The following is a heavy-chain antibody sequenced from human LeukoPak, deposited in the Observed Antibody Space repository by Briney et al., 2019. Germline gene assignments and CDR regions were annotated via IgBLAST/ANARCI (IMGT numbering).Heavy chain of an antibody. J-gene: IGHJ4*02. Sequence: ASVKVSCKTSGYTFSRHGITWVRQAPGQGLEWMGWVSGYNGNTNYAQNVQGRVTMTTDTSTNTAYMELRSLRSDDTAVYYCAKDIHPGLDSGASCCFDYWGQETPVTVSS. CDR3: AKDIHPGLDSGASCCFDY. CDR2: VSGYNGNT. CDR1: GYTFSRHG. D-gene: IGHD3-22*01. V-gene: IGHV1-18*01.